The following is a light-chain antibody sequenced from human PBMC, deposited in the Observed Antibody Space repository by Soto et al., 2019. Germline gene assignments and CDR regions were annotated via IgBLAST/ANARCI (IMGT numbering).Light chain of an antibody. CDR2: EVS. CDR3: CSYAGSNTYV. Sequence: QSVLTQPASVSGSPGQSITISCTGTSSDVGNYNLVSWYQQHPGKAPKLMIFEVSKRPSGVSNRFSGSESDNTASLTISGLQAEDEADYYCCSYAGSNTYVFGTGTKVTVL. J-gene: IGLJ1*01. CDR1: SSDVGNYNL. V-gene: IGLV2-23*02.